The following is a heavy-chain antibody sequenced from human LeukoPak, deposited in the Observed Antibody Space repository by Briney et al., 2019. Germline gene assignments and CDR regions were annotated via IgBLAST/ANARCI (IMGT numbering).Heavy chain of an antibody. V-gene: IGHV3-7*05. D-gene: IGHD6-13*01. J-gene: IGHJ3*02. CDR1: GFTFISYW. CDR2: IKQDGSEK. CDR3: ARWGTYSSSWLGAFDI. Sequence: GGSLRLSCEASGFTFISYWMSWVRQAAGKGLEWVANIKQDGSEKYYVDSVKGRFTISRDNAKNSLYLQTNSLRAEDTAVYYCARWGTYSSSWLGAFDIWGQGTMVTVSS.